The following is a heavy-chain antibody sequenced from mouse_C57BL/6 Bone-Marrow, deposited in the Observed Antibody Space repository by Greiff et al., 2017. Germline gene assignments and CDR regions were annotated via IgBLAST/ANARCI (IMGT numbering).Heavy chain of an antibody. CDR3: ARGILLRSYAMDY. V-gene: IGHV1-81*01. J-gene: IGHJ4*01. D-gene: IGHD1-1*01. Sequence: QVQLKESGAELARPGASVKLSCKASGYTFTSYGISWVKQRTGQGLEWIGEIYPRSGNTYYNEKFKGKATLTADKSSSTAYMELRSLTSEDSAVYFCARGILLRSYAMDYWGQGTSVTVSS. CDR2: IYPRSGNT. CDR1: GYTFTSYG.